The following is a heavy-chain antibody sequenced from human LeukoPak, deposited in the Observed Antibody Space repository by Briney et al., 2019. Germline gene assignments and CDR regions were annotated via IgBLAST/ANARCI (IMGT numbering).Heavy chain of an antibody. CDR2: INPNSGGT. J-gene: IGHJ4*02. V-gene: IGHV1-2*02. CDR1: GYTFTGYY. Sequence: GASVKVSCNASGYTFTGYYFHWVRQAPGQGLEWMGWINPNSGGTNYAQKFQGRVTMTRDTSSSTVYMQLSRLTSADTAVYYCARDSTMAGPEGIDYWGQGTLVTVSS. D-gene: IGHD5-24*01. CDR3: ARDSTMAGPEGIDY.